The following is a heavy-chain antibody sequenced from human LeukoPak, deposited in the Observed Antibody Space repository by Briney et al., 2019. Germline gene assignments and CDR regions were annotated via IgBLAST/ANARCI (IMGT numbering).Heavy chain of an antibody. D-gene: IGHD5-24*01. CDR1: GYSLTELA. Sequence: GASVKVSCKVSGYSLTELAMHWVRQATGQGLEWMGWMNPNSGNTGYAQKFQGRVTMTRDTSISTAYMELSSLRSEDTAVYYCARGRFRWGLEIRDFDYWGQGTLVTVSS. J-gene: IGHJ4*02. CDR3: ARGRFRWGLEIRDFDY. CDR2: MNPNSGNT. V-gene: IGHV1-8*01.